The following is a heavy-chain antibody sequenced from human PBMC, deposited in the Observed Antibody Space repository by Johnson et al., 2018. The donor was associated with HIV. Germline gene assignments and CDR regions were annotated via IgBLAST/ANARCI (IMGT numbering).Heavy chain of an antibody. V-gene: IGHV3-66*01. CDR1: GFTVNGNY. D-gene: IGHD3-10*01. CDR3: ARKVRFGPFDI. J-gene: IGHJ3*02. CDR2: IYSAGTT. Sequence: MQLVESGGGLVQPGGSLRLSCGVSGFTVNGNYMSWVRQAPGKGLEWVSVIYSAGTTYYVDSVKGRFTIYRDSSKNTLYLQMNSLRAEDTAVYYCARKVRFGPFDIWGQGTMVTVSS.